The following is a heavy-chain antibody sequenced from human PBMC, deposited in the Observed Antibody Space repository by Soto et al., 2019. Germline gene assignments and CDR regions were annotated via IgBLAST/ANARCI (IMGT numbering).Heavy chain of an antibody. V-gene: IGHV3-33*01. J-gene: IGHJ6*02. CDR2: IWYDGSNK. Sequence: QVQLVESGGGVVQPGRSLRLSCAASGFTFSSYGMHWVRQAPGKGLEWVAVIWYDGSNKYYADSVKGRFTISRDNSKNTLYLQMNSLRAEDTAVYYCARGQGTSYYYSGTDVWGQGTTVTVSS. CDR1: GFTFSSYG. CDR3: ARGQGTSYYYSGTDV.